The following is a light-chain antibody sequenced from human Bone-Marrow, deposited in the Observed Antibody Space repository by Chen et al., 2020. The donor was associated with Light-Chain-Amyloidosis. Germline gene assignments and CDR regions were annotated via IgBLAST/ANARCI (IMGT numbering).Light chain of an antibody. CDR1: QSISTY. V-gene: IGKV1-39*01. J-gene: IGKJ2*01. CDR3: QQCYMSPDT. CDR2: VAS. Sequence: DIQMTQSPSSLSASVGDRVTITCRASQSISTYLNWYQQKPGQAPKLLIYVASSLQTGVPSRFSGSGSGTDFTLTISCLQPEDFATYYCQQCYMSPDTFGQGTKLEI.